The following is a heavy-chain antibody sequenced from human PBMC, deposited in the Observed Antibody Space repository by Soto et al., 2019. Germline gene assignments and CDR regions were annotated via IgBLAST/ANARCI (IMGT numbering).Heavy chain of an antibody. D-gene: IGHD3-22*01. J-gene: IGHJ1*01. V-gene: IGHV3-23*01. CDR1: GFTFSSYA. CDR3: AKEPVVIKYFQH. CDR2: ISGSGGST. Sequence: GSLILSCAASGFTFSSYAMSWVRQAPGKGLEWVSAISGSGGSTYYADSVKGRFTISRDNSKNTLYLQMNSLRAEDTAVYYCAKEPVVIKYFQHWGQGTLVTVSS.